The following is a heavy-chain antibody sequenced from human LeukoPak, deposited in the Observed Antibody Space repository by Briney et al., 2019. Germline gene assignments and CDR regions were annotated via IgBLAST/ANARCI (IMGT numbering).Heavy chain of an antibody. CDR3: ARDYYGSGNYFDY. D-gene: IGHD3-10*01. J-gene: IGHJ4*02. Sequence: ASVKVSCKASGGTFSSYAISWVRQAPGQGLEWMGGIIPIFGTANYAQKFQGRVTITADKSTSTAYMELSSLRSEDTAVYYCARDYYGSGNYFDYWGQGTLVTVSS. CDR1: GGTFSSYA. V-gene: IGHV1-69*06. CDR2: IIPIFGTA.